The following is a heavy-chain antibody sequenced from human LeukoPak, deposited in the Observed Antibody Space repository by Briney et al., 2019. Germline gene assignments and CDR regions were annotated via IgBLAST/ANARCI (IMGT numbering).Heavy chain of an antibody. J-gene: IGHJ3*02. D-gene: IGHD3-22*01. V-gene: IGHV4-34*01. CDR2: INHSGVT. CDR1: GGPFSAYN. Sequence: SETLSLTCAIYGGPFSAYNWSWIRQPPGKELEWIEEINHSGVTRYNPSLNSRVTISIDKAKNQFSLNLKSVTAADTAMYFCATKDSSNYHYGALDIWGRGTMVTVSS. CDR3: ATKDSSNYHYGALDI.